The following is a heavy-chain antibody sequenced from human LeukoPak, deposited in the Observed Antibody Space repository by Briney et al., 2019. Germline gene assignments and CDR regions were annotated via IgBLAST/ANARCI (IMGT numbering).Heavy chain of an antibody. Sequence: GGSLRLSCAASGFTFSSYGMHWVRQAPGKGLEWVAVISSDGRNKYYADSVKGRFTISRDNAKNSLYLQMNSLRAEDTALYYCARDGDGYPDYYYYYMDVWGKGTTVTVSS. CDR2: ISSDGRNK. J-gene: IGHJ6*03. CDR3: ARDGDGYPDYYYYYMDV. V-gene: IGHV3-30*03. CDR1: GFTFSSYG. D-gene: IGHD5-24*01.